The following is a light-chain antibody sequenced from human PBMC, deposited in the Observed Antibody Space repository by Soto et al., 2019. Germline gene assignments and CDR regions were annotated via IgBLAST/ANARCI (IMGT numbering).Light chain of an antibody. V-gene: IGKV1-5*03. Sequence: DIQMTQSPSTLSASVGDRVAITYRASQTISNWLAWYQQRPGKAPKLLIYEASTLETGVPPRFSGSASGTEFTLTISSLQPDDYATYHCQQYNGTFGQGTKVEI. J-gene: IGKJ1*01. CDR2: EAS. CDR1: QTISNW. CDR3: QQYNGT.